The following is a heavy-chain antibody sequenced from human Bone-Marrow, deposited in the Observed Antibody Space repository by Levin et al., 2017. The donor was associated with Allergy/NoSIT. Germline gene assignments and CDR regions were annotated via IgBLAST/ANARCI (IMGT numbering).Heavy chain of an antibody. J-gene: IGHJ4*01. CDR1: GGSVSSAGFS. CDR2: IYHSGST. V-gene: IGHV4-30-2*01. CDR3: ARESVGLGVLEY. Sequence: KSSETLSLTCAVSGGSVSSAGFSWSWIRQPPGKGLEWLGYIYHSGSTYYNPSLKSRVTISIERSKNQFSLKLTSVTAADTAMYYCARESVGLGVLEYWGQGALVTVSS. D-gene: IGHD3-3*01.